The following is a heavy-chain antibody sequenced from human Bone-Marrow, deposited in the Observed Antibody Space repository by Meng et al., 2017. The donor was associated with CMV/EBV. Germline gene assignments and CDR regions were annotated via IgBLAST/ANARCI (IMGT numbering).Heavy chain of an antibody. V-gene: IGHV3-23*01. Sequence: GGSLRLSCAASGFAFNISAMSWVRQAPGKGLEWVSSISGTGASTYYGDSVEGRFSISRDNSQNTLYMQMNSLTVEDTAVYYCVKWRSEFDLWGRGTLVTGSS. D-gene: IGHD3-3*01. CDR1: GFAFNISA. CDR3: VKWRSEFDL. J-gene: IGHJ5*02. CDR2: ISGTGAST.